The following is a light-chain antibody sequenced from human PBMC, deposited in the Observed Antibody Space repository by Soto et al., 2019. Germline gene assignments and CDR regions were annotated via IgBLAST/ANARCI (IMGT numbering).Light chain of an antibody. V-gene: IGKV1-27*01. CDR2: GAS. Sequence: DIQMTQSPSTLSGSVGDRVTITCRASQTISSWLAWYQQKPGNSPKLLVYGASTLHSGVPSRFSASGSGTDFILTISSLQSEDVATYYCQTYDKAPWTFGPGTRV. CDR1: QTISSW. J-gene: IGKJ1*01. CDR3: QTYDKAPWT.